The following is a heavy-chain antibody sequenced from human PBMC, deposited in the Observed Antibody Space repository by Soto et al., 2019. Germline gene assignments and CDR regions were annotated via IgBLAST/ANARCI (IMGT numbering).Heavy chain of an antibody. V-gene: IGHV3-23*01. CDR2: INSYGDIT. CDR1: GLNFGKFG. Sequence: PWGPLRLPCAGFGLNFGKFGMSWVRQGPGKGLGGVSAINSYGDITFYADPVEGRVSIPRDNSKTTLYLQMDTPRAEAQAAYYCSNHGYLDHGRRRYLFDYWGQGSLVTVSS. CDR3: SNHGYLDHGRRRYLFDY. J-gene: IGHJ4*02. D-gene: IGHD1-1*01.